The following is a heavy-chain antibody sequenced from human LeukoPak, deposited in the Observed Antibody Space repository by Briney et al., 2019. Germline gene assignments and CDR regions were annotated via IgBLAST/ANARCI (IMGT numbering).Heavy chain of an antibody. J-gene: IGHJ4*02. CDR1: GFTFSSYS. V-gene: IGHV3-21*04. D-gene: IGHD3-16*02. CDR3: ARGLRHDYVWGSYRYPFDY. Sequence: GGSLHLSCAASGFTFSSYSMNWVRQAPGKGLEWVSSISSSSSYIYYADSVKGRFTISRDNAKNSLYLQMNSLRAEDTAVYYCARGLRHDYVWGSYRYPFDYWGQGTLVTVSS. CDR2: ISSSSSYI.